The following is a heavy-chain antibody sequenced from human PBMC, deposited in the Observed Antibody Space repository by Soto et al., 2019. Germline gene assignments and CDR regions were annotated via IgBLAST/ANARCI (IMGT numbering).Heavy chain of an antibody. CDR1: GGSISSGDYY. CDR3: ARDLDGLHDDTSGPFPRPG. CDR2: IYYSGST. V-gene: IGHV4-30-4*01. D-gene: IGHD3-22*01. Sequence: SETLSLTCTVSGGSISSGDYYWSWIRQPPGKGLEWIGYIYYSGSTFYNPSLKNRVTISLDTSKIQFSLKLSSVTAADTAVYYCARDLDGLHDDTSGPFPRPGWGQGTLVTVSS. J-gene: IGHJ1*01.